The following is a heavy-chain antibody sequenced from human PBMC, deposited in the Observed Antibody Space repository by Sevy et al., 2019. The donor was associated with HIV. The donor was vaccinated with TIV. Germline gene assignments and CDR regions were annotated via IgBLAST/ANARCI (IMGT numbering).Heavy chain of an antibody. J-gene: IGHJ6*02. Sequence: GGSLRLSCAASGFTFSDYYMSWIRQAPGKGLEWVSYISSSGSTIYYTDSVKGRFTISRDNAKNSLYLQMNSLRAEDTAVYYWARSEAAAGTYYYYYGMDVWGQGTTVTVSS. V-gene: IGHV3-11*01. CDR1: GFTFSDYY. D-gene: IGHD6-13*01. CDR3: ARSEAAAGTYYYYYGMDV. CDR2: ISSSGSTI.